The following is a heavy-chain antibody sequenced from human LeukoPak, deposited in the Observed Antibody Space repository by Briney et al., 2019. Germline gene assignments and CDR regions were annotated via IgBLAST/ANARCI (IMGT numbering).Heavy chain of an antibody. V-gene: IGHV4-61*01. CDR2: IYYSGST. CDR1: GGSVSSGSYY. D-gene: IGHD6-19*01. CDR3: AREERIAVAGITPYGMGV. Sequence: SETLSLTCTVSGGSVSSGSYYWSWIRQPPGKGLEWIGYIYYSGSTNYNPSLKSRVTISVDTSKNQFSLKLSSVTAADTAVYYCAREERIAVAGITPYGMGVWGQGTTVTVSS. J-gene: IGHJ6*02.